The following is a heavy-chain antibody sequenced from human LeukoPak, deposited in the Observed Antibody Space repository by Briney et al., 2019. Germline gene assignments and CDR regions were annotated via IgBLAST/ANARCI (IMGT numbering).Heavy chain of an antibody. CDR2: IYYSGST. Sequence: PSETLSLTCTVSGGSISSSSYYWGWIRQPPGKGLEWIGSIYYSGSTYYNPSLKSRVTISVDTSKNQFSLKLSSVTAADTAVYYCARSRHPRGYSYGNYYYYYMDVWGKGTTVTISS. CDR1: GGSISSSSYY. D-gene: IGHD5-18*01. CDR3: ARSRHPRGYSYGNYYYYYMDV. J-gene: IGHJ6*03. V-gene: IGHV4-39*07.